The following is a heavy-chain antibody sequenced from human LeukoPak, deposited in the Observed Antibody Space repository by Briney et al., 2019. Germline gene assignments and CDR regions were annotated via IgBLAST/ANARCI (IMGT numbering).Heavy chain of an antibody. CDR3: AKDYY. CDR2: ISGDGATT. V-gene: IGHV3-43*02. Sequence: GGSLRLSCAAFGFTFDDYPMHWVRQVPGKGLEWASLISGDGATTYYADSFKGRFTISRDNSKNSLFLQMNSLRTEDTALYYCAKDYYWGQGTLVTVSS. CDR1: GFTFDDYP. J-gene: IGHJ4*02.